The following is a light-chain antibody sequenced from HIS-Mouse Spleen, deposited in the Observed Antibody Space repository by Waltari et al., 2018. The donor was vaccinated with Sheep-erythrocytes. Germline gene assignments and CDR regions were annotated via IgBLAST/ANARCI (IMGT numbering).Light chain of an antibody. Sequence: QSALTQPRSVSGSPGPSVTISCPGTSSDVGGYNYVCRYQQHPGQAPNLMIYDVSKRPSGVPDRFSGSKSGNTASLTISGLQAEDEADYYCCSYAGSYNHVFATGTKVTVL. CDR2: DVS. CDR3: CSYAGSYNHV. J-gene: IGLJ1*01. CDR1: SSDVGGYNY. V-gene: IGLV2-11*01.